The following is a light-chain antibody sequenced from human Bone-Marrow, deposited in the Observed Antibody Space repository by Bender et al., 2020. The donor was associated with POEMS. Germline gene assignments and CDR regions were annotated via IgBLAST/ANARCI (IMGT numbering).Light chain of an antibody. CDR1: SSDIGGYNY. CDR2: DVS. CDR3: SSYTSSRTWV. V-gene: IGLV2-14*03. J-gene: IGLJ3*02. Sequence: QSALTQPPSASGSPGQSVTISCSGTSSDIGGYNYVSWYQQHPDKAPKLMIYDVSNRPSGLSSRFSGSKSGNTASLTISGLQAEDEADYYCSSYTSSRTWVFGGGTKLTVL.